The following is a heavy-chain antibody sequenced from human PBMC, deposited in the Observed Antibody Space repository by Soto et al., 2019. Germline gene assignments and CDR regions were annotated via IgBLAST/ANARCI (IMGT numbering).Heavy chain of an antibody. D-gene: IGHD6-13*01. J-gene: IGHJ6*02. CDR3: ARSLLFEYSSSWRSAYYGMDV. CDR1: GFTFSAYY. V-gene: IGHV1-2*02. Sequence: GASVKVSCKASGFTFSAYYIYWVRQAPGQGLEWIRWINPNSGGTNNAQKFQGRVTMTRDTSTSTVYMELSALIPDDTAVYYCARSLLFEYSSSWRSAYYGMDVWGQGTTVTVSS. CDR2: INPNSGGT.